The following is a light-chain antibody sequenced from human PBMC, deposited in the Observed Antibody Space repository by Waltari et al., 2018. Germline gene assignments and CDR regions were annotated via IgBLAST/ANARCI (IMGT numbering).Light chain of an antibody. V-gene: IGKV1-39*01. Sequence: DIQMTQSPSSLSASVGDRVTITCRASQNINKLLNWYQQKPGEVPKLLIHDASILHSGVPSRFSGSGSGTDFTLTISSLQPEDFGTYYCQHSSNPPITFGPGTTEDIK. CDR2: DAS. J-gene: IGKJ3*01. CDR3: QHSSNPPIT. CDR1: QNINKL.